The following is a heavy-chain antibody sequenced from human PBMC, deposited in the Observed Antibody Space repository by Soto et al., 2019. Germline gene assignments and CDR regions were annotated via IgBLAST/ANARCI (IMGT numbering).Heavy chain of an antibody. J-gene: IGHJ4*02. CDR1: GFTFSSYW. V-gene: IGHV3-74*01. D-gene: IGHD3-16*02. CDR3: VRYPRSVGGSYRPDY. CDR2: INSDGSIT. Sequence: GGSLRLSCAASGFTFSSYWMHWVRQVPEKGLVWVSRINSDGSITNYADAVKGRCTSSRDNVKNTLYLQMNSLRAEDTAVYYCVRYPRSVGGSYRPDYWGQGTLVTVSS.